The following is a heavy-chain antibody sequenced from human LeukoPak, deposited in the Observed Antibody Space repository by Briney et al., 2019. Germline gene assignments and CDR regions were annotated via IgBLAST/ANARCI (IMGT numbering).Heavy chain of an antibody. V-gene: IGHV1-2*02. CDR3: ARTPYDFWSGYYYSSWAFDI. J-gene: IGHJ3*02. Sequence: ASVKVSCKASGYTFTGYYMHWVRQAPGQGLEWMGWINPNSGGTNYAQEFQGRVTMTRDTSISTAYMELSRLRSDDTAVYYCARTPYDFWSGYYYSSWAFDIWGQGTMVTVSS. CDR2: INPNSGGT. D-gene: IGHD3-3*01. CDR1: GYTFTGYY.